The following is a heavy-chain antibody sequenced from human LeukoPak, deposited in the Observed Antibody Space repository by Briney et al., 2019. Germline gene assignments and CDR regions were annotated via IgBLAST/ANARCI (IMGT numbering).Heavy chain of an antibody. CDR3: ARGRCSGGSCPDY. J-gene: IGHJ4*02. V-gene: IGHV1-2*02. CDR2: INPNSGGT. D-gene: IGHD2-15*01. Sequence: ASVKVSCKASGYTFTSYYMHWVRQAPGQGLEWMGWINPNSGGTNYAQKFQGRVTMTRDTSISTAYMELSRLRSDDTAVYYCARGRCSGGSCPDYWGQGTLVTVSS. CDR1: GYTFTSYY.